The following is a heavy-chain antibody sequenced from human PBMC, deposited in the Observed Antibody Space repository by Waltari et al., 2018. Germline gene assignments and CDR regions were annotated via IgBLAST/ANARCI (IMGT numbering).Heavy chain of an antibody. CDR1: GGSISSYY. V-gene: IGHV4-59*01. CDR2: IYYSGST. J-gene: IGHJ6*02. Sequence: QVQLQESGPGLVKPSETLSLTCTVSGGSISSYYWSWIRQPPGKGLEWIGYIYYSGSTNYNPSLNSRVTISVDTSKNQFSLKLSSVTAADTAVYYCARVTPWEGGMDVWGQGTTVTVSS. D-gene: IGHD1-26*01. CDR3: ARVTPWEGGMDV.